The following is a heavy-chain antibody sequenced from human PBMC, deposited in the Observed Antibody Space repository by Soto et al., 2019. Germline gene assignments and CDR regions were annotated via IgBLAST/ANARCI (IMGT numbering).Heavy chain of an antibody. J-gene: IGHJ6*03. V-gene: IGHV3-66*01. CDR2: TFSGGST. Sequence: EVQLVESGGGLVQPGGSLRVSCAASGLTVSNNSMNWVRQITGKGLEWVSITFSGGSTYYADSVKGRFTVSRDNSKNTLHLQMNSLTAEETAVYYCARAGVYSSAYMDVWGEGATVTVSS. CDR1: GLTVSNNS. D-gene: IGHD6-25*01. CDR3: ARAGVYSSAYMDV.